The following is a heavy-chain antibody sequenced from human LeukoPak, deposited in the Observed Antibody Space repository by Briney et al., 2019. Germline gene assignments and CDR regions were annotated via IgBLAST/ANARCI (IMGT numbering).Heavy chain of an antibody. D-gene: IGHD1-7*01. V-gene: IGHV4-34*01. J-gene: IGHJ4*02. CDR2: INHSGST. Sequence: SETLSLTCAVYGGSFSGYYWSWIRQPPGKGLEWIGEINHSGSTNYNPSLKSRVTISVDTSKNQFSLKLSSVTAADTAVYYCARTLTGTTSDFDYWGQGTLVTVSS. CDR3: ARTLTGTTSDFDY. CDR1: GGSFSGYY.